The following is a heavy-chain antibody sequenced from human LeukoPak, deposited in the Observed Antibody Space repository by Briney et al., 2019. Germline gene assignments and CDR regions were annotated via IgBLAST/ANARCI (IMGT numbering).Heavy chain of an antibody. J-gene: IGHJ4*02. V-gene: IGHV3-11*04. CDR1: GFTFSDYH. D-gene: IGHD1-14*01. CDR3: ARGVENHFDS. CDR2: ISGRSEAI. Sequence: GGSLRLSCAASGFTFSDYHMSWIRQSPGKGLEWLSYISGRSEAIYYADSVKGRVILSRDNSKNSLSLRMFRLRDEDTALYYCARGVENHFDSWGQGTLVLVSS.